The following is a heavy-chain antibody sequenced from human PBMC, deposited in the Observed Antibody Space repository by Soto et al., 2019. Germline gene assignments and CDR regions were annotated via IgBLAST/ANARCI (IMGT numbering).Heavy chain of an antibody. CDR2: ISSSSSTI. D-gene: IGHD3-3*01. V-gene: IGHV3-48*02. CDR1: GFTFSSYS. Sequence: VQLVESGGGVVQPGRSLRLSCAASGFTFSSYSMNWVRQAPGKGLEWVSYISSSSSTIYYADTVKGRFTISRDNAKNSLYLQMNSLRDEDTAVYYCARDSGPGGFLEWTYHYGMDVWGQGTTVTVSS. J-gene: IGHJ6*02. CDR3: ARDSGPGGFLEWTYHYGMDV.